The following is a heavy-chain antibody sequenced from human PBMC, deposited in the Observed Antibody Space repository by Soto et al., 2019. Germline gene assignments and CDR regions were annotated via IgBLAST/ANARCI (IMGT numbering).Heavy chain of an antibody. D-gene: IGHD4-4*01. CDR1: GGTSSSYA. J-gene: IGHJ4*02. V-gene: IGHV1-69*01. CDR3: ASGGATVNRRFDF. CDR2: IIPILDTI. Sequence: QVQVVQSGAEVKKPGSSVRVSCKASGGTSSSYAITWMRQAPGQALEWMGGIIPILDTIDYAQKFQGRVTFTADESTGTVYMELRSLKSDDTAVYYCASGGATVNRRFDFWGQGTLVTVSS.